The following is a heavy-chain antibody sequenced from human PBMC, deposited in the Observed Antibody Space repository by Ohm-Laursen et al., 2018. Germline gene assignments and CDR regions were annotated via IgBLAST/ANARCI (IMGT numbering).Heavy chain of an antibody. J-gene: IGHJ3*02. CDR2: INGDGSSA. Sequence: GALRLSCSASGFTFSSYWLHWVRQAPGKGLVWVSRINGDGSSASYADSVKGRFTISRDNSKNTLYLQMNSLRAEDTAVYYCAKVDYGGYVVGAFDIWGQGTMVTVSS. CDR3: AKVDYGGYVVGAFDI. D-gene: IGHD4-17*01. CDR1: GFTFSSYW. V-gene: IGHV3-74*01.